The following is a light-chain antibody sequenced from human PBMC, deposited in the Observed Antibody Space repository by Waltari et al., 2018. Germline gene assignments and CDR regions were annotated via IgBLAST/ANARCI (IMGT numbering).Light chain of an antibody. CDR2: DVT. Sequence: QSALTQPPSASGAPGQSVSISCTGASSDIGHYNSVSWYQQHPGKAPRLMIFDVTERPSGIPVRFSGSKSGTTASLTVSGLQAGDEAHYYCCSYAGNNTFVFGGGTKLTVL. CDR3: CSYAGNNTFV. J-gene: IGLJ2*01. CDR1: SSDIGHYNS. V-gene: IGLV2-8*01.